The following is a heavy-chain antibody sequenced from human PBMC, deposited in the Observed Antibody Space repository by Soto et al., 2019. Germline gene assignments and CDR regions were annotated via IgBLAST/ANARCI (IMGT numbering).Heavy chain of an antibody. Sequence: PGGSLRLSCAASGFTFSSYGMHWVRQAPGKGLEWVAVIRYDGSNKYYADSVKGRFTISRDNSKNTLYLQMNSLRAEDTAVYYCASGLAMVRGLIGHFDYWGQGTLVTVSS. J-gene: IGHJ4*02. D-gene: IGHD3-10*01. CDR1: GFTFSSYG. V-gene: IGHV3-33*01. CDR2: IRYDGSNK. CDR3: ASGLAMVRGLIGHFDY.